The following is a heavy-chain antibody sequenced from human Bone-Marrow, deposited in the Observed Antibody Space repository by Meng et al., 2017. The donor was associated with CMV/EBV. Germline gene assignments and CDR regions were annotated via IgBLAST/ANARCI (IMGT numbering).Heavy chain of an antibody. J-gene: IGHJ5*02. CDR1: GYTFTGYY. Sequence: ASVKVFCKASGYTFTGYYMHWVRQAPGQGLEWMGWINPNSGGTNYAQKFQGRVTMTRETSISTAYMELSRLRSDDTAVYYCARDVDYPNWFDPWGQGTLVTVSS. CDR3: ARDVDYPNWFDP. D-gene: IGHD4-11*01. CDR2: INPNSGGT. V-gene: IGHV1-2*02.